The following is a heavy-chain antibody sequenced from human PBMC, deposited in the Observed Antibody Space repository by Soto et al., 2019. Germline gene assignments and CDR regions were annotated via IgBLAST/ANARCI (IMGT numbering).Heavy chain of an antibody. Sequence: SETLSLTCTVCGGSNSRGDCYWRWIRQPTVKGLELIGNSYFSGSTYYNPSLRSRAIMSVDTSQNQFSLKQRSLTAADPAVYFCARAADFSDRFDYWGQGALVTVSS. CDR1: GGSNSRGDCY. V-gene: IGHV4-30-4*01. D-gene: IGHD4-17*01. J-gene: IGHJ4*02. CDR2: SYFSGST. CDR3: ARAADFSDRFDY.